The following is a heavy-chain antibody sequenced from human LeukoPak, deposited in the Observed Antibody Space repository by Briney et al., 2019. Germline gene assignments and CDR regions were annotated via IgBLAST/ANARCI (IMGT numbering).Heavy chain of an antibody. CDR3: ARVLPGDWFDP. J-gene: IGHJ5*02. Sequence: GGSLRLSCAASGFTFSSYEMNWVRQAPGKGLEWVSYISSTGNTIYYADSVKGRFTISRDNAKNSLYLQMNSLRAEDTAVYYCARVLPGDWFDPWGQGTLVTVSS. D-gene: IGHD1-14*01. CDR2: ISSTGNTI. V-gene: IGHV3-48*03. CDR1: GFTFSSYE.